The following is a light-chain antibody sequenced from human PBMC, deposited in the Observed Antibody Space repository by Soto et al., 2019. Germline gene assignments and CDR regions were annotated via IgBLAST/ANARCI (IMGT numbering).Light chain of an antibody. J-gene: IGKJ2*01. CDR1: QRLLHTNGNNY. Sequence: DIVMTQSPLSLPVTPGEPASISCRSSQRLLHTNGNNYLDWYLQKPGQSPQLLIYLGSNRASGVPDRFSGSGSGTDFTLKISRVEAEDVGVYYCMQALQTSYTFGQGIKLEIK. CDR3: MQALQTSYT. CDR2: LGS. V-gene: IGKV2-28*01.